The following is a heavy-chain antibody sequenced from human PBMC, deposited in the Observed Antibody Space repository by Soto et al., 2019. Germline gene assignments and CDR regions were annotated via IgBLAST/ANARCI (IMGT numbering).Heavy chain of an antibody. CDR1: GFTFSRFD. V-gene: IGHV3-23*01. CDR2: ISGRGTDT. CDR3: AKEGTTVSTDYFDY. Sequence: PGGSLRLSCVASGFTFSRFDMSWVRQTPGKGLEWVSAISGRGTDTKYAVSVQGRFTISRDNSNNTVYLQMNSLRADDTAVYYCAKEGTTVSTDYFDYWGQGALVTVSS. J-gene: IGHJ4*02. D-gene: IGHD4-17*01.